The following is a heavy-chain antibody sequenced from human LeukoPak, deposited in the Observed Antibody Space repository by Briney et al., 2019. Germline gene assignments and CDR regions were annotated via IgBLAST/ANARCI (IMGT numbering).Heavy chain of an antibody. CDR1: GFTFSSYG. CDR2: IRYDGSNK. CDR3: AREISMFVNAFDL. D-gene: IGHD3-10*02. V-gene: IGHV3-30*02. Sequence: GGSLRLSCAASGFTFSSYGMHWVRQAPGKGLEWVAFIRYDGSNKYYADSVKGRFTISRDNSKNTLYLQMNSLRVEDTSVYYCAREISMFVNAFDLWGQGTLVAVSS. J-gene: IGHJ3*01.